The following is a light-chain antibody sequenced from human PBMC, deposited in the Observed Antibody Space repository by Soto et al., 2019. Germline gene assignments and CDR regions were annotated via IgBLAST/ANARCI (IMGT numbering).Light chain of an antibody. V-gene: IGLV2-14*01. Sequence: QSVRTQPASVSGSPGQSITISCTGTSSDVGGYNYVSWYQQHPGKAPKLMIYDVSNRPSGVSNRFSGSKSGNTASLTISGLQAEDEADYYCSSYTSSSTLDLVVGGVTKVTDL. CDR3: SSYTSSSTLDLV. J-gene: IGLJ2*01. CDR2: DVS. CDR1: SSDVGGYNY.